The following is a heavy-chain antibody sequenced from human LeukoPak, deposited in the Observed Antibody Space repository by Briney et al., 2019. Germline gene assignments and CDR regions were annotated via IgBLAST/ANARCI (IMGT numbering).Heavy chain of an antibody. CDR3: AKDSRWLQEMPFDY. CDR1: GFSFSDYV. Sequence: TGGSLRHSCAGSGFSFSDYVMHWVRQAPGKGLEWVAVISYDGSNKYYADSVKGRFTISRDNSKNTLYLQMNSLRAEDTAVYYCAKDSRWLQEMPFDYWGQGTLITVSS. CDR2: ISYDGSNK. V-gene: IGHV3-30*18. D-gene: IGHD5-24*01. J-gene: IGHJ4*02.